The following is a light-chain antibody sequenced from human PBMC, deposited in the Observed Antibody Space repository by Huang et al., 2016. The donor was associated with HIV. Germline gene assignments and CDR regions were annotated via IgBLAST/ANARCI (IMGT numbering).Light chain of an antibody. CDR1: QSVSSNF. Sequence: EIVLTQSPGTLSLSPGERATLSCRASQSVSSNFLAWYQPKRGQAPRLLIYGASTRAPGIPNRVSGSGSGTDFTLTISRLEPEDFAVYYCQQYGRSPATFGQGTKVEVK. CDR3: QQYGRSPAT. CDR2: GAS. V-gene: IGKV3-20*01. J-gene: IGKJ1*01.